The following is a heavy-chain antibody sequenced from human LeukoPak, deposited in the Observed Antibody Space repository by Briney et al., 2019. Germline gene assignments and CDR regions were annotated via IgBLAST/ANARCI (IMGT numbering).Heavy chain of an antibody. CDR2: ISSVSTYI. CDR1: GFTFTDYS. CDR3: AREGVTRDFYYYMDV. Sequence: GGSLRLPCSASGFTFTDYSMSWVRQAPGKGLEWVSIISSVSTYIYYADSVKGRFTISRDNAKNSLHLPMTSLRSEDTAVYFCAREGVTRDFYYYMDVWGKGTTVTVSS. D-gene: IGHD2-2*01. J-gene: IGHJ6*03. V-gene: IGHV3-21*01.